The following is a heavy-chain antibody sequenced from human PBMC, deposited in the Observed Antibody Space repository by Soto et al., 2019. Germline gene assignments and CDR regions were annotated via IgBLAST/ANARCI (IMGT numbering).Heavy chain of an antibody. V-gene: IGHV4-39*02. CDR2: LYYRGTT. Sequence: PSETLSLTCTVSGGSISNSLYYWSWIRQPPGKGLEWIGSLYYRGTTYSNPSLKSRVTISVDTSKNDFSLKLSSVTAADTAVYYCAVVPGVVVAAKGYFHHWGQGTLVTVSS. D-gene: IGHD2-15*01. CDR3: AVVPGVVVAAKGYFHH. J-gene: IGHJ1*01. CDR1: GGSISNSLYY.